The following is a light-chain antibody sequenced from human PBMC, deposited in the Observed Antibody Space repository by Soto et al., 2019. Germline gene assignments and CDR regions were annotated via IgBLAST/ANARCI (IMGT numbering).Light chain of an antibody. CDR2: KVS. Sequence: DVVMTQSPLSLPVTLGQPASTSCRSDQSLVHSDGIAYFSWFQQRTGRSPRRLIYKVSNRDSGVPARFRGSGSGTDFALKISRVEAEDVGVYYCMQGTHWPITFGQGTRLEIK. J-gene: IGKJ5*01. CDR1: QSLVHSDGIAY. CDR3: MQGTHWPIT. V-gene: IGKV2-30*02.